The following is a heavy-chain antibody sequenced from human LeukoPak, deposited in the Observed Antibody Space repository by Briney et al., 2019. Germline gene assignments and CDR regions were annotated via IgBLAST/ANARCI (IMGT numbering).Heavy chain of an antibody. CDR3: ARDRVTFDY. V-gene: IGHV3-7*01. J-gene: IGHJ4*02. D-gene: IGHD4-4*01. CDR1: GFTFSSYW. Sequence: PPGGSLRLSCAASGFTFSSYWMSWVRQAPGKGLEWVTNIKQDGSEKYYVDSVKGRFIISRDNAKNSLYLQMNSLRADDTAVYYCARDRVTFDYWGQGTLVTVSS. CDR2: IKQDGSEK.